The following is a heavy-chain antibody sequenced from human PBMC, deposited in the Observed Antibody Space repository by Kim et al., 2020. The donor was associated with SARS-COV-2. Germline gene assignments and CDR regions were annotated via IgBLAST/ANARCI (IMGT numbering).Heavy chain of an antibody. D-gene: IGHD3-10*01. CDR2: INPSGGST. V-gene: IGHV1-46*03. CDR3: ARDSRYYGSGSYPDIDY. J-gene: IGHJ4*02. Sequence: ASVKVSCKASGYTFTSYYMHWVRQAPGQGLEWMGIINPSGGSTSYAQKFQGRVTMTRDTSTSTVYMELSSLRSEDTAVYYCARDSRYYGSGSYPDIDYWGQGTLVTVSS. CDR1: GYTFTSYY.